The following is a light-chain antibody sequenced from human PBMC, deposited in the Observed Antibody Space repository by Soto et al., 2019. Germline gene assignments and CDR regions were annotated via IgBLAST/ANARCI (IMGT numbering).Light chain of an antibody. Sequence: QSVLTQPASVSGSPGQSITISCTGTSSDVGTYNLVSWYQQHPGKAPKLMIYEGSKRPSGVSNRFSGSKSGNTASLTISGLQAEDEADYYCSSYAGSPHVVFGGGTKLTVL. J-gene: IGLJ2*01. CDR1: SSDVGTYNL. V-gene: IGLV2-23*01. CDR2: EGS. CDR3: SSYAGSPHVV.